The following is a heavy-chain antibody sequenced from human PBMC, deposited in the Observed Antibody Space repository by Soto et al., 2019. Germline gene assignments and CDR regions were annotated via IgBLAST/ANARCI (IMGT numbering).Heavy chain of an antibody. CDR3: ARGYCSGGSCYYGFYYYYYYMDV. D-gene: IGHD2-15*01. V-gene: IGHV3-7*01. CDR2: IKQDGSEK. J-gene: IGHJ6*03. CDR1: GFTFSSYW. Sequence: GGSLRLSCAASGFTFSSYWMSWVRQAPGKGLEWVANIKQDGSEKYYVDSVKGRFTISRDNAKNSLYLQMNSLRAEDTAVYYCARGYCSGGSCYYGFYYYYYYMDVWGKGTTVTVSS.